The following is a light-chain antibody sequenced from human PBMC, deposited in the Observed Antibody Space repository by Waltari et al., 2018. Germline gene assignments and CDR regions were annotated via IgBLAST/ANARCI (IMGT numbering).Light chain of an antibody. CDR1: NSDVGSYNL. CDR3: CSYAGSSTLV. V-gene: IGLV2-23*01. Sequence: QSALTQPASVSGSPGQSITISCPGTNSDVGSYNLVSWYQQHPGKAPKLMVYEGSKRPSGVSNRFSGSKSGNTASLTSSGLQAEDEADYYCCSYAGSSTLVFGGGTKLTVL. CDR2: EGS. J-gene: IGLJ3*02.